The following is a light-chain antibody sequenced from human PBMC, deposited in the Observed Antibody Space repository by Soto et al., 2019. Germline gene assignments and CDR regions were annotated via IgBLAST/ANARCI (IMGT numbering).Light chain of an antibody. J-gene: IGLJ1*01. CDR2: GVS. Sequence: QSALTQPASVSGSPGQSITISCTGTSSDVGGYNYVSWYQQHPGKAPKLMIYGVSNWPSGVSNRFSASKSGNTASLTISGLQAEDEADYYCCSYTSISTYVFGSGTKLTVL. V-gene: IGLV2-14*01. CDR1: SSDVGGYNY. CDR3: CSYTSISTYV.